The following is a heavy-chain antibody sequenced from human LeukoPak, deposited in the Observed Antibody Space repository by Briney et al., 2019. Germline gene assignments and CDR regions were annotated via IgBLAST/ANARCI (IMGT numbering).Heavy chain of an antibody. CDR1: GFTFSSYE. CDR3: AKDITPIYGVVSD. Sequence: GGSLRLSCAASGFTFSSYEMNWVRQAPGKGLEWVSYISSSGSTIYYADSVKGRFTISRDNAKNSLYLQMNSLRAEDTALYYCAKDITPIYGVVSDWGQGTLVTVSS. J-gene: IGHJ4*02. V-gene: IGHV3-48*03. CDR2: ISSSGSTI. D-gene: IGHD3-10*01.